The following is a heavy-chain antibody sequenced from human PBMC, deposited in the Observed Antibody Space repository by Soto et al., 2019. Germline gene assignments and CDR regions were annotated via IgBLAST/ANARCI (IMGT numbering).Heavy chain of an antibody. D-gene: IGHD3-9*01. V-gene: IGHV4-59*08. J-gene: IGHJ6*02. Sequence: SETLSLTCTVSGGSISSYYWIWIRQPPGKGLEWIGYIYYSGSTYYNPTLKSRVTISVDRSKNLFSLKLSSVTAADTAVYYCARVDILTVYGCMDVWGQGTTVTVSS. CDR1: GGSISSYY. CDR2: IYYSGST. CDR3: ARVDILTVYGCMDV.